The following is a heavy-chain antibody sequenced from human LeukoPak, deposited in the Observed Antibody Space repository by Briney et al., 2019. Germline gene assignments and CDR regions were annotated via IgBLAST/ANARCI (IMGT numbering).Heavy chain of an antibody. Sequence: GASVKVSCKTSGYTFTGYFIHWVRQSPGQGLEWMGRINPNTGDADYAQNFRCRVTMTRDTSIGTAYMELSRLRFDDTAVYYCARESLVSGGGRWFDPWGQGTLVTVSS. CDR3: ARESLVSGGGRWFDP. CDR2: INPNTGDA. V-gene: IGHV1-2*06. D-gene: IGHD2/OR15-2a*01. J-gene: IGHJ5*02. CDR1: GYTFTGYF.